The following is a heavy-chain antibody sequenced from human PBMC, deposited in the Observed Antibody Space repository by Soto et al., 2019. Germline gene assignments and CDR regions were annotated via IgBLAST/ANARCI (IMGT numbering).Heavy chain of an antibody. CDR1: GYTLTELS. V-gene: IGHV1-24*01. CDR3: ATSRSIVVVTPAEYFQH. Sequence: SVKVSCKVSGYTLTELSMHWVRQAPGKGLEWMGGFDPEDGETIYAQKFQGRVTMTEDTSTDTAYMELSSLRSEDTAVYYCATSRSIVVVTPAEYFQHWGQGTLVTVSS. CDR2: FDPEDGET. J-gene: IGHJ1*01. D-gene: IGHD3-22*01.